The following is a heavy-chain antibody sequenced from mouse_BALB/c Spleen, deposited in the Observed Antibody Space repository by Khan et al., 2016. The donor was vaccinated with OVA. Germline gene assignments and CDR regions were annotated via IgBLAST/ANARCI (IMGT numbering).Heavy chain of an antibody. J-gene: IGHJ2*01. CDR3: VRGGFNHPYYFDY. CDR2: INTYSGEP. Sequence: QIQLVQSGPELKKPGETVKISCKASGYTFTNYGMNWVKQAPGKGLTWMGWINTYSGEPTYTDDFQGRFAFSLETSASTAYLQIHNLQNEDMATYFCVRGGFNHPYYFDYWGQGTTLTVSS. V-gene: IGHV9-1*02. CDR1: GYTFTNYG.